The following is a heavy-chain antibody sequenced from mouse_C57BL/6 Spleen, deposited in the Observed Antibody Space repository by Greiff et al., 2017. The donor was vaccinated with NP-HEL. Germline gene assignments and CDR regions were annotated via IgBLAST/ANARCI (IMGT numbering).Heavy chain of an antibody. J-gene: IGHJ2*01. V-gene: IGHV1-26*01. D-gene: IGHD4-1*02. CDR3: ARRQLGWDY. CDR2: INPNNGGT. CDR1: GYTFTDYY. Sequence: VQLQQSGPELVKPGASVKISCKASGYTFTDYYMNWVKQSHGKSLEWIGDINPNNGGTSYNQKFKGKATLTVDKSSSTAYMELRSLTSEDSAVYYCARRQLGWDYWGQGTTLTVSS.